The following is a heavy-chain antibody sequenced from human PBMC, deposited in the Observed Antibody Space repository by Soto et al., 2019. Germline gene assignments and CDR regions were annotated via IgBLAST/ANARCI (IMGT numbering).Heavy chain of an antibody. CDR1: GFTFSSYG. V-gene: IGHV3-33*01. J-gene: IGHJ4*02. Sequence: QVQLVESGGGVVQPGRSLRLSCAASGFTFSSYGMHWVRQAPGKGLEWVAVIWYDASNKYYADSVKGRFTISRDNSKNPRYRQMTSLIVEDTAVYYCASHAPVYWGQGTLVTVSS. CDR3: ASHAPVY. CDR2: IWYDASNK. D-gene: IGHD2-2*01.